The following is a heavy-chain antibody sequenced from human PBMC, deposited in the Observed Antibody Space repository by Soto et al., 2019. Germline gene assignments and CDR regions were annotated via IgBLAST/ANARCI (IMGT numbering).Heavy chain of an antibody. J-gene: IGHJ4*02. CDR3: ESGTGTTLLLDY. V-gene: IGHV1-69*13. CDR1: GGTFSSYS. D-gene: IGHD1-7*01. CDR2: IIPIFGTA. Sequence: SVKVSCNASGGTFSSYSISWVRQAPGQGLEWMGGIIPIFGTANYAQKLQGRVTITADESTSTAYMELSSLRSEATAVYYCESGTGTTLLLDYWGQGTLVTVSS.